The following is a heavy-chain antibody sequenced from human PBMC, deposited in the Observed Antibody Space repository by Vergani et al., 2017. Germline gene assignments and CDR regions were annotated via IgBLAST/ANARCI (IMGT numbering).Heavy chain of an antibody. Sequence: EVQVVESGGGLVQPGGSLRLSCAASGFIFSDHYMDWVRQAPGKGLEWVGRIRNKANDYTTQYAASVKGRFTISRDDSKSYLYLQMNSLQTEDTALYYCVRVKGSNWNDHLYDIWGQETLVTVSS. CDR3: VRVKGSNWNDHLYDI. J-gene: IGHJ3*02. CDR1: GFIFSDHY. D-gene: IGHD1-1*01. CDR2: IRNKANDYTT. V-gene: IGHV3-72*01.